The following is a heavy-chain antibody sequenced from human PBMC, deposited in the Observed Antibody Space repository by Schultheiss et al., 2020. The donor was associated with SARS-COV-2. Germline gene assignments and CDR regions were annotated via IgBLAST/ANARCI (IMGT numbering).Heavy chain of an antibody. Sequence: SETLSLTCTVSGGSISSYYWSWIRQPPGKGLEWFGSIYFSGSTYCDPSLKSRVTMSVDTSKNQLSLKLRSMTAADTAVYYCARHLLRSRGVFGAAQPLDYWGQGTLVTVSS. D-gene: IGHD2-2*01. CDR1: GGSISSYY. J-gene: IGHJ4*02. CDR2: IYFSGST. CDR3: ARHLLRSRGVFGAAQPLDY. V-gene: IGHV4-59*04.